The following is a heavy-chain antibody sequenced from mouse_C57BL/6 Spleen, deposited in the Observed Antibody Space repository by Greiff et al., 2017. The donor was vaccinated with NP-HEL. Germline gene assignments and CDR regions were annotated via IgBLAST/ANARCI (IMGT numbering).Heavy chain of an antibody. D-gene: IGHD2-4*01. Sequence: VQLQQSVPELVKPGASVKISCKASGYSFTSYYIHWVKQRPGQGLEWIGWIYPGSGNTKYNEKFKGKATLTADTSSSTAYMQLSSLTSEDSAVYYCARDYGDAMDYWGQGTSVTVSS. CDR2: IYPGSGNT. J-gene: IGHJ4*01. V-gene: IGHV1-66*01. CDR3: ARDYGDAMDY. CDR1: GYSFTSYY.